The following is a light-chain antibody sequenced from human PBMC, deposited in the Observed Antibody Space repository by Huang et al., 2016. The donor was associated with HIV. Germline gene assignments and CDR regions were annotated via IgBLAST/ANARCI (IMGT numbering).Light chain of an antibody. J-gene: IGKJ5*01. CDR3: QQYGSSPGIT. V-gene: IGKV3-20*01. CDR2: GAS. CDR1: QSVSSNY. Sequence: EIVLTQSPGTLSLSPGERATLSCRASQSVSSNYLAWYPQKPGQAPRRLIYGASSRATGIPDRFSGSGSGTDFTLTISRLEPEDFAVYYCQQYGSSPGITFGQGTRLEIK.